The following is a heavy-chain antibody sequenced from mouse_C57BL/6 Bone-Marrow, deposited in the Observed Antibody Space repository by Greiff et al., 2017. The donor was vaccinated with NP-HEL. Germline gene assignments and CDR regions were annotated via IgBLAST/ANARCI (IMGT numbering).Heavy chain of an antibody. V-gene: IGHV14-1*01. CDR3: TTPTVVPFAY. D-gene: IGHD1-1*01. J-gene: IGHJ3*01. CDR1: GFHIKDYY. CDR2: IDPEAGDT. Sequence: DVKLQESGAELVRPGASVKLSCTASGFHIKDYYMHWVKQRPEQGLVWIGRIDPEAGDTEYAPKFQGKATMTADTSSNTAYLQLSSLTSEDTAVYYCTTPTVVPFAYWGQGTLVTVSA.